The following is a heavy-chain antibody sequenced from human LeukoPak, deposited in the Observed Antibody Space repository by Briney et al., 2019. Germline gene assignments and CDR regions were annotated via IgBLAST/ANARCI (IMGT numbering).Heavy chain of an antibody. CDR2: IKQGGSEK. J-gene: IGHJ6*03. V-gene: IGHV3-7*01. CDR1: GGSFSPYY. Sequence: ETLSLTCAVYGGSFSPYYWSWIRQSPDKGLEWVANIKQGGSEKYYVDSVKGRFTISRDNAKNSLYLQMNSLRAEDTAVYYCARALYGDYGPYYYYYMDVWGKGTTVTISS. CDR3: ARALYGDYGPYYYYYMDV. D-gene: IGHD4-17*01.